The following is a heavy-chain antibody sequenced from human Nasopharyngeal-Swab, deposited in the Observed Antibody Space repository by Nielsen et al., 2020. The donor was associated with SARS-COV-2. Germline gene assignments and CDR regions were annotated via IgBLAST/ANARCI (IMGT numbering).Heavy chain of an antibody. D-gene: IGHD3-16*01. Sequence: VRQAPGKGLEWVAVIWYDGSNKYYADSVKGRFTISRDNSKNTLHLQMNSLRAEDTAVYYCARALGGYYGMDVWGQGTTVTVSS. CDR3: ARALGGYYGMDV. V-gene: IGHV3-33*01. J-gene: IGHJ6*02. CDR2: IWYDGSNK.